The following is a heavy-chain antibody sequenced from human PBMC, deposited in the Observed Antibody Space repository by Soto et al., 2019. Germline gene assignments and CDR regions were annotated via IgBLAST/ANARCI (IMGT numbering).Heavy chain of an antibody. Sequence: ASVKVSCKASGYTCTIYAMHCVLQAPGQRLEWMGWINAGNGNTKYSQKFQGRVTITRDTSASTAYMELSSLRSEDTAVYYCARVRVWWELREGAFDIWGQGTMVTV. CDR3: ARVRVWWELREGAFDI. CDR1: GYTCTIYA. CDR2: INAGNGNT. V-gene: IGHV1-3*01. J-gene: IGHJ3*02. D-gene: IGHD1-26*01.